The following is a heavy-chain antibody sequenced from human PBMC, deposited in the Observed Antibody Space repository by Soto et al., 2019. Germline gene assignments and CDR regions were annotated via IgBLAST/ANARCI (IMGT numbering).Heavy chain of an antibody. CDR2: ISYDGSNR. D-gene: IGHD2-2*01. Sequence: GGSLRLSCAASGFTFSSYGMHWVRQAPGKGLEWVAVISYDGSNRYFADSVKGRFTISRDNSKNTLYLQMNGLRGEDTAVYYCAKNKRYCTSTTCPPYYGMDVWGQGTTVTVSS. CDR1: GFTFSSYG. J-gene: IGHJ6*02. CDR3: AKNKRYCTSTTCPPYYGMDV. V-gene: IGHV3-30*18.